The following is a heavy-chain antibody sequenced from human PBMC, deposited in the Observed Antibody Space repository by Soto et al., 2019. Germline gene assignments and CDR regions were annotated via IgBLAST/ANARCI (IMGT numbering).Heavy chain of an antibody. D-gene: IGHD5-12*01. J-gene: IGHJ5*02. Sequence: SVKVSCKASGGTFSSYTISWVRQAPGQGLEWMGRIIPILGIANYAQKFQGRVTITADKSTSTAYMELRSLRSEDTAVYYCAKGGYDYGVGYNWFDPWGQGTLVTVSS. CDR1: GGTFSSYT. CDR3: AKGGYDYGVGYNWFDP. V-gene: IGHV1-69*02. CDR2: IIPILGIA.